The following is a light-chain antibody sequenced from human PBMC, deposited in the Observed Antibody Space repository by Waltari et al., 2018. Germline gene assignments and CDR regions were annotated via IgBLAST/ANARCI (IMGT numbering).Light chain of an antibody. V-gene: IGKV1-39*01. Sequence: DIQMTQSPSSLSASIGDRVTITCRASHNINNCLSWYQQKVGKAPKLLICGASTLLPGFPSRFTGSGSGTDYALTITSLQAEDVATYYCQEGSSVRPTFGQGTKVEVK. CDR2: GAS. CDR3: QEGSSVRPT. J-gene: IGKJ1*01. CDR1: HNINNC.